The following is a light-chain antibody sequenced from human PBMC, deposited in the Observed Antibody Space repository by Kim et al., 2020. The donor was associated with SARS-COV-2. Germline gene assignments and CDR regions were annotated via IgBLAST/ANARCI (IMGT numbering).Light chain of an antibody. Sequence: QSALTQPASVSGSPGQSITISCSGTSSDIGFYNYVSWYQQRPGKAPRLLIFNVTKRHSGVSARFSGSKSDNTASLVISGVQAEDEADYYCASYTTKEVFVLFGGGTQLTVL. CDR1: SSDIGFYNY. V-gene: IGLV2-14*03. CDR3: ASYTTKEVFVL. CDR2: NVT. J-gene: IGLJ2*01.